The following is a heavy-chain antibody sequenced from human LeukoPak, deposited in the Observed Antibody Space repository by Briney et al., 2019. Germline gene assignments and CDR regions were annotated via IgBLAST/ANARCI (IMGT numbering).Heavy chain of an antibody. CDR1: GFTFDDYG. V-gene: IGHV3-20*04. D-gene: IGHD6-13*01. CDR3: ARDLMGIAYRGAFYY. Sequence: PGGSLRPSCAASGFTFDDYGMSWVRQAPGKGLEWVSGINWNGGSTGYADSVKGRFTISRDNAKNSLYLQMNSLRAEDTAVYYCARDLMGIAYRGAFYYWGQGTLVTVSS. J-gene: IGHJ4*02. CDR2: INWNGGST.